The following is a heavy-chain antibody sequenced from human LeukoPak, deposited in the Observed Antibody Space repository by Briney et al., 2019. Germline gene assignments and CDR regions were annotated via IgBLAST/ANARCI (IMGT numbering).Heavy chain of an antibody. J-gene: IGHJ4*02. CDR1: GFTFSSYA. Sequence: PGGSLRLSCAASGFTFSSYAMSWVRQAPGKGLEWVSAISGSGGSTYYADSVKGRFTISRDNSKNTLYLQVNSLRAEDTAVYYCAKARVPYYYDSSGYSQDYWGQGTLVTVSS. D-gene: IGHD3-22*01. V-gene: IGHV3-23*01. CDR2: ISGSGGST. CDR3: AKARVPYYYDSSGYSQDY.